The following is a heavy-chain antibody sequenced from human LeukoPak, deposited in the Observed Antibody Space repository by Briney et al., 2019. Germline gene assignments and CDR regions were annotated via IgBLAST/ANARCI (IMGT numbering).Heavy chain of an antibody. CDR2: INPYSGDT. D-gene: IGHD5-18*01. CDR1: GYTFTGYF. CDR3: AREDRAWIQLWPEGGHDY. Sequence: ASVKVSCKASGYTFTGYFMHWVRQAPGQGLEWMGWINPYSGDTEYAQKLQGRVTMTTDTSTSTAYMELRSLRSDDTAVYYCAREDRAWIQLWPEGGHDYWGQGTLVTVSS. J-gene: IGHJ4*02. V-gene: IGHV1-18*04.